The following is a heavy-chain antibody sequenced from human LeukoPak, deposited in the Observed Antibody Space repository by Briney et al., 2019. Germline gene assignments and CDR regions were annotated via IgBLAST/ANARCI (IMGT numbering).Heavy chain of an antibody. D-gene: IGHD5-18*01. Sequence: PGGSLRLSCEASGFTFSGYAVSWVRQAPGKGLEWVGRIRDIAKSYSTHYAASVKGRFTISRDDSKNSLYLQMDSLKTEDTAVYYCARAYSYGPFDYWGQGTLVTVSS. CDR1: GFTFSGYA. CDR3: ARAYSYGPFDY. V-gene: IGHV3-72*01. CDR2: IRDIAKSYST. J-gene: IGHJ4*02.